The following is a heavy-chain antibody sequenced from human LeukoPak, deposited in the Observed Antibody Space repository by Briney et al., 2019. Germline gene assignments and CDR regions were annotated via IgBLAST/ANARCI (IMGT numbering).Heavy chain of an antibody. D-gene: IGHD3-10*01. CDR3: ARDQYYYGSGRGLDY. Sequence: SETLSLTCTVSGGSISSYYWSWIRQPPGKGLEWIGYIYYSGSTNYNPSLKSRVTISVDTSKNQFSLKLSSVTAADTAVYYCARDQYYYGSGRGLDYWGQGTLVTVSS. V-gene: IGHV4-59*01. CDR1: GGSISSYY. CDR2: IYYSGST. J-gene: IGHJ4*02.